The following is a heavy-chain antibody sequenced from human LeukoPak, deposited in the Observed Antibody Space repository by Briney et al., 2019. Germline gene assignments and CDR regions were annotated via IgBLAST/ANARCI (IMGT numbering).Heavy chain of an antibody. CDR1: GFTFSDYY. CDR3: AKSRGIAAARFDP. CDR2: ISSSGSTI. V-gene: IGHV3-11*01. J-gene: IGHJ5*02. Sequence: GGSLRLSCAASGFTFSDYYMSWIRQAPGKGLEWVSYISSSGSTIYYADSVKGRFTISRDNAKNSLYLQMNSLRAEDTAVYYCAKSRGIAAARFDPWGQGTLVTVSS. D-gene: IGHD6-13*01.